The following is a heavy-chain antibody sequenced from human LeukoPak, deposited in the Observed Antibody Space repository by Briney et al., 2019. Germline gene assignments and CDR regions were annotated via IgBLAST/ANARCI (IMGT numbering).Heavy chain of an antibody. CDR2: ISSSSSTI. J-gene: IGHJ4*02. CDR1: GFTFSSYS. D-gene: IGHD3-3*01. V-gene: IGHV3-48*01. CDR3: ASHDFWSGYATDY. Sequence: TGGSLRLSCAASGFTFSSYSMYWVRQAPGKGLEWVSYISSSSSTIYYADSVKGRFTISRDNAKNSLYLQMNSLRAGDTAVYYCASHDFWSGYATDYWGQGTLVTVSS.